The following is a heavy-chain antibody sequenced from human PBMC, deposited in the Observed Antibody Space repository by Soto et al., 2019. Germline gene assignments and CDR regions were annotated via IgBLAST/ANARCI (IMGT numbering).Heavy chain of an antibody. D-gene: IGHD3-10*01. CDR1: GFTFTSSA. CDR3: AADRGIGILLFGKPDAFDN. CDR2: IVVGSGNT. J-gene: IGHJ3*02. Sequence: SVKVSCEASGFTFTSSAVQWVRQARGQRLEWIGWIVVGSGNTNYAQKFQERVTITRDMSTSTAYMELSSLRSEDTAVYYCAADRGIGILLFGKPDAFDNWCQGPIVNVSS. V-gene: IGHV1-58*01.